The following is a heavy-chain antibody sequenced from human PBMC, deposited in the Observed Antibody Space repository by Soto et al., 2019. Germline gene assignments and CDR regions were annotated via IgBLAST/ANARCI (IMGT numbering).Heavy chain of an antibody. V-gene: IGHV3-30*18. CDR3: AKPWGADIPFDS. D-gene: IGHD3-9*01. CDR1: GFAFSRDG. Sequence: QVQLVESGGGVVQPGKSLRLSCAAAGFAFSRDGMHWVRQAPGKGLEWVAVISFDGSDKYYADSVKGRFTISRDNSKNTVDLQMNSLRAEDTALYYCAKPWGADIPFDSWGQGTLVTVSS. J-gene: IGHJ4*02. CDR2: ISFDGSDK.